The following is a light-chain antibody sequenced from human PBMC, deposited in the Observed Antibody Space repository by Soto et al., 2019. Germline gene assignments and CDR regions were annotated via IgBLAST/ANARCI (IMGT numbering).Light chain of an antibody. CDR2: KAS. J-gene: IGKJ1*01. CDR1: QSISNW. Sequence: DTQMTQSPSTLSASVGDRVTNTCRASQSISNWLAWFQQKPGKAPKLLTYKASSLASGVPSRFSGSGSGTEFNLTICSLQPDDFATYYCQRYNSYPWTFGQLTKVDIK. CDR3: QRYNSYPWT. V-gene: IGKV1-5*03.